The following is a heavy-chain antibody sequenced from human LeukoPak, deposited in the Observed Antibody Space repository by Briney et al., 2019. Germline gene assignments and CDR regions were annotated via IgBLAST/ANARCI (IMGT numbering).Heavy chain of an antibody. CDR3: ARDGYCSSTSCPPVSDPLR. CDR1: GFTFSSYS. J-gene: IGHJ4*02. CDR2: ISSSSSYI. D-gene: IGHD2-2*03. V-gene: IGHV3-21*01. Sequence: TGGSLRLSCAASGFTFSSYSMNWVRQAPGKGLEWVSSISSSSSYIYYADSVNGRFTISRDNAKNSLYLQMSSLRAEDTAVYYCARDGYCSSTSCPPVSDPLRWGQGTLVTVSS.